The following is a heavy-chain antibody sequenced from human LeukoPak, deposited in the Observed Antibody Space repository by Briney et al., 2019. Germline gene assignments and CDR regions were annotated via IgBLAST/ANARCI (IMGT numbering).Heavy chain of an antibody. CDR1: GGSISSSNYY. CDR2: IYYSGST. CDR3: ARDRGPYSGYDSYYFDY. J-gene: IGHJ4*02. V-gene: IGHV4-31*03. D-gene: IGHD5-12*01. Sequence: SETLSLTCTVSGGSISSSNYYWGWIRQHPGKGLEWIGYIYYSGSTYYNPSLKSRVTISVDTSKNQFSLKLSSVTAADTAVYYCARDRGPYSGYDSYYFDYWGQGTLVTVSS.